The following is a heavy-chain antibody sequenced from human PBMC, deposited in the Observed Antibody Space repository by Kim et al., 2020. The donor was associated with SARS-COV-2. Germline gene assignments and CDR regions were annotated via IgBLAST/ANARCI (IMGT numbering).Heavy chain of an antibody. CDR1: GFTFSSYG. J-gene: IGHJ4*02. CDR2: ISYDGSNK. CDR3: AKEGYDFWSGQLWGNPYYFDY. D-gene: IGHD3-3*01. Sequence: GGSLRLSCAASGFTFSSYGMHWVRQAPGKGLEWVAVISYDGSNKYYADSVKGRFTISRDNSKNTLYLQMNSLRAEDTAVYYCAKEGYDFWSGQLWGNPYYFDYWGQGTLVTVSS. V-gene: IGHV3-30*18.